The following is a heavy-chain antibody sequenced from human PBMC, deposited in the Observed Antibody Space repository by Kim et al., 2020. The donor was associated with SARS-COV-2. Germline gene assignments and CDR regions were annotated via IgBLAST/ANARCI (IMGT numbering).Heavy chain of an antibody. Sequence: GESLKISCQGSGYSFTSYWIGWVRQMPGKGLEWMGIIYPGDSDTRYSPSFQGQVTISADKSISTAYLQWSSLKASDTAMYYCARHSTFSSDYDILTGYGMEPYYFDYWGQGTLVTVSS. CDR1: GYSFTSYW. V-gene: IGHV5-51*01. D-gene: IGHD3-9*01. CDR2: IYPGDSDT. J-gene: IGHJ4*02. CDR3: ARHSTFSSDYDILTGYGMEPYYFDY.